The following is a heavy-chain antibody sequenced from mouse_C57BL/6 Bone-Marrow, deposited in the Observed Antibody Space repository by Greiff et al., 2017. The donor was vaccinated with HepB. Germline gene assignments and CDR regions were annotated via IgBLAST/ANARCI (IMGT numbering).Heavy chain of an antibody. CDR3: ARSYDLSSFAY. J-gene: IGHJ3*01. D-gene: IGHD2-4*01. V-gene: IGHV1-64*01. CDR2: IHPNSGST. CDR1: GYTFTSYW. Sequence: QVQLKQPGAELVKPGASVKLSCKASGYTFTSYWMHWVKQRPGQGLEWIGMIHPNSGSTNYNEKFKSKATLTVDKSSSTAYMQLSSLTSEDSAVYYCARSYDLSSFAYWGQGTLVTVSA.